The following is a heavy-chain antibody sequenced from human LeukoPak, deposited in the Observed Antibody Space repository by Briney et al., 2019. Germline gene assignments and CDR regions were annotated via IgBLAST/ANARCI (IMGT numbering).Heavy chain of an antibody. CDR2: INHSGST. CDR1: GGSFSGYY. Sequence: PSETLSLTCAVHGGSFSGYYWSWIRQPPGKGLEWIGEINHSGSTNYNPSLKSRVTISVDTSKNQFSLKLSSVTAADTAVYYCARDLGYCSSTSCYTGWFDPWGQGTLVTVSS. CDR3: ARDLGYCSSTSCYTGWFDP. D-gene: IGHD2-2*02. V-gene: IGHV4-34*01. J-gene: IGHJ5*02.